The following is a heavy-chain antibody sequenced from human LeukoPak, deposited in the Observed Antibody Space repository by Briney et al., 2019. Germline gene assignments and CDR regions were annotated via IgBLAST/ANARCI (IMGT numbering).Heavy chain of an antibody. CDR2: ISSSGSTI. CDR3: ARDETWGGRPLWYFDL. Sequence: GGSLRLSCAASGFTFSDYYMSWIRQAPGKGLEWVSYISSSGSTIYYADSVKGRFTISRDNAKNSLYLQMNSLGAEDTAVYYCARDETWGGRPLWYFDLWGRGTLVTVSS. V-gene: IGHV3-11*01. D-gene: IGHD2-15*01. CDR1: GFTFSDYY. J-gene: IGHJ2*01.